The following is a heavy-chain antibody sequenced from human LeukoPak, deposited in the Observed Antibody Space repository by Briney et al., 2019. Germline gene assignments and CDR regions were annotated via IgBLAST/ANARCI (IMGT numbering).Heavy chain of an antibody. CDR2: IYYSGST. Sequence: PSETLSLTCAVYGGSFSNHYWSWIRQPPGKGLEWIGYIYYSGSTNYNPSLKSRVTISVDTSKNQFSLKLSSVTAADTAVYYCAGFDSSGWYGANAFDIWGQGTMVTVSS. V-gene: IGHV4-59*11. CDR3: AGFDSSGWYGANAFDI. CDR1: GGSFSNHY. J-gene: IGHJ3*02. D-gene: IGHD6-19*01.